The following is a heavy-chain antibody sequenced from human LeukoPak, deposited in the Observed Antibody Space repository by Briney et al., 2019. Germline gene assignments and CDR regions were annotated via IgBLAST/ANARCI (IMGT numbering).Heavy chain of an antibody. J-gene: IGHJ4*02. CDR2: ISGSGGST. CDR3: AKDSLPFVSGWYY. Sequence: GGSLRLSCAASGFTFSSYAMSWVRQAPGKGLEWVSAISGSGGSTYYADSVKGRFTISRDNSKNTLYLQMNSPRAEDTAVYYCAKDSLPFVSGWYYWGQGTLVTVSS. V-gene: IGHV3-23*01. CDR1: GFTFSSYA. D-gene: IGHD6-19*01.